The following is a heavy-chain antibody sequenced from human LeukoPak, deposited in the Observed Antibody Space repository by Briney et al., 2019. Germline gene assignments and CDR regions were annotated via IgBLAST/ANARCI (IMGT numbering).Heavy chain of an antibody. V-gene: IGHV3-23*01. CDR3: AKDSKIVGATFRSYHYMDV. D-gene: IGHD1-26*01. CDR1: GFIVSSNE. CDR2: IGGRGDSK. Sequence: GGSLRLSCAASGFIVSSNERSWVGQAPGKGREGVSAIGGRGDSKHYADSVKGRFTISRDNSKNTLYLQMNSLRAEDTAVYYCAKDSKIVGATFRSYHYMDVWGKGTAVTVSS. J-gene: IGHJ6*03.